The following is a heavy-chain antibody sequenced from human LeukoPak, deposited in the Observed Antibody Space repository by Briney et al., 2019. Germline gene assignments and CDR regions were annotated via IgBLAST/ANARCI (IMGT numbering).Heavy chain of an antibody. CDR1: GGSFSSYP. CDR3: ARGAPGY. V-gene: IGHV4-34*12. D-gene: IGHD4/OR15-4a*01. J-gene: IGHJ4*02. Sequence: PSETLSLTCAVYGGSFSSYPWTWIRRPPGKGLEWIGQIIRSGSTKYNPSLNGRVTMSVDTSKNQFSLKLTSVTAADTAVYYCARGAPGYWGQGTLVTVSS. CDR2: IIRSGST.